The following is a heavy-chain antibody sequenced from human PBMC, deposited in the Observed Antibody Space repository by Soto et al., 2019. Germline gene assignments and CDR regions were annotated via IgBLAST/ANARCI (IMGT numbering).Heavy chain of an antibody. CDR1: GFPFSSLG. Sequence: QVQLVESGGGVVQLGRPLGLSCAPSGFPFSSLGMHWVPQAPGKGLEWVAVLSYDGSNKYYADSVKGRVTISRDNSKNTLYLQMNSLRAEDTAVYYCAKGSTAMTYFDYWGQGTLVTVSS. D-gene: IGHD5-18*01. V-gene: IGHV3-30*18. J-gene: IGHJ4*02. CDR2: LSYDGSNK. CDR3: AKGSTAMTYFDY.